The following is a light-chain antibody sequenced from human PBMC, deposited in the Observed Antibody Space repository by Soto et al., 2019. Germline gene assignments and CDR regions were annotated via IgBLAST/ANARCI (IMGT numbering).Light chain of an antibody. Sequence: DIQMTQSPSSLSASVGDRVTITCRASQSVGRFLNWYQQKPGKAPTVLINVASTLRSGVPSRFSGSGSGTDFTLTISRLETEDFAVFYCQQYGTSEIIFGQGTRLEIK. J-gene: IGKJ5*01. CDR2: VAS. V-gene: IGKV1-39*01. CDR3: QQYGTSEII. CDR1: QSVGRF.